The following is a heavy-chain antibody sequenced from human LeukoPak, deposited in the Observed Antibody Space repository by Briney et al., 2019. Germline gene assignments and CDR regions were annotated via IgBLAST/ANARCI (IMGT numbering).Heavy chain of an antibody. CDR3: TRHVKLDTAMVVDY. J-gene: IGHJ4*02. Sequence: GGSLRLSCAASGLIFSNAWMTWVRQAPGKGLEWVGRIRSKANSYATAYAASVKGRFTISRDDSKNTAYLQMNSLKTEDTAVYYCTRHVKLDTAMVVDYWGQGTLVTVSS. CDR1: GLIFSNAW. CDR2: IRSKANSYAT. D-gene: IGHD5-18*01. V-gene: IGHV3-73*01.